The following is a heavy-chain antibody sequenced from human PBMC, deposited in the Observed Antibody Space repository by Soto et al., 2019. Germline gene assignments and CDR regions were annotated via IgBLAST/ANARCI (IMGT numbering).Heavy chain of an antibody. J-gene: IGHJ5*02. CDR3: AKVLYSGSYLDWFDP. V-gene: IGHV3-23*01. CDR2: ISGSGVST. CDR1: GFTFSSYA. Sequence: GGSLRLSCAASGFTFSSYAMSWVRQAPGKGLEWVSAISGSGVSTYYADSVKGRFTISRDNSKNTLYLQMNSLRVEDTAVYYCAKVLYSGSYLDWFDPWGQGTLVTVSS. D-gene: IGHD1-26*01.